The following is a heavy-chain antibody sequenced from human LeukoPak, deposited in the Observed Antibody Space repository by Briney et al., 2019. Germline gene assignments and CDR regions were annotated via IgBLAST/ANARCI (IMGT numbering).Heavy chain of an antibody. CDR1: GYSISGGYY. CDR2: IHYSGST. J-gene: IGHJ4*02. V-gene: IGHV4-38-2*02. D-gene: IGHD7-27*01. Sequence: SETLSLTCTVSGYSISGGYYWGWVRQPPGKGLEWIGTIHYSGSTSYIPSLESRVTISVDPSKNQFSLKVTSVTAADTAGYFCARGFRGDNFDYWGQGTLVTVSS. CDR3: ARGFRGDNFDY.